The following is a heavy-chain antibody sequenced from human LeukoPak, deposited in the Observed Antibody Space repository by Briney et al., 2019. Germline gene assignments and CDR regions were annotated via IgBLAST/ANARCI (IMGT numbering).Heavy chain of an antibody. CDR3: ARYGSVDYYYYYMDV. Sequence: SETLSLTCTVSGGSISSGSYYWSWIRQPAGKGLEWIGRIYTSGSTNYNPSLKSRVTISVDTSKNQFSLKLSSVTAADTAVYYCARYGSVDYYYYYMDVWGKGTTVTISS. D-gene: IGHD2-15*01. J-gene: IGHJ6*03. CDR2: IYTSGST. V-gene: IGHV4-61*02. CDR1: GGSISSGSYY.